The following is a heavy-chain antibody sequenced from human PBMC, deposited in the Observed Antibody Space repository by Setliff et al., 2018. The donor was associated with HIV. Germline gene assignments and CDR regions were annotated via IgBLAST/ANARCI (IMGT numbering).Heavy chain of an antibody. CDR3: TPTDYGGSDY. Sequence: PGGSLRLSCIASGFNFGDYGMTWVRQAPGKGLEWVGFIRSQAYGGTPEYAASVKGRFTISRDDSKSIAYLQMNSLKTEDTAVYYCTPTDYGGSDYWGQGTLVTVSS. J-gene: IGHJ4*02. CDR2: IRSQAYGGTP. D-gene: IGHD3-10*01. CDR1: GFNFGDYG. V-gene: IGHV3-49*04.